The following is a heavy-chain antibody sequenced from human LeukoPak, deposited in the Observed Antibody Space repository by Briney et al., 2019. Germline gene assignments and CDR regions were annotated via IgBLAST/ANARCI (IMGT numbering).Heavy chain of an antibody. CDR2: ISSSSSYI. CDR3: ARDGRGGSPTYYFDY. CDR1: GFTFSSYS. D-gene: IGHD1-26*01. J-gene: IGHJ4*02. Sequence: GGSLRLSCAASGFTFSSYSMNWVRQAPGKGLEWVSSISSSSSYIYYADSVKGRLTISRDNAKNSLYLQMNSLRAEDTAVYYCARDGRGGSPTYYFDYWGQGTLVTVSS. V-gene: IGHV3-21*01.